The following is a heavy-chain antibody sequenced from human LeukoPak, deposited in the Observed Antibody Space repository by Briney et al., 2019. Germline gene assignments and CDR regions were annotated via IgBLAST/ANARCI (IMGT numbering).Heavy chain of an antibody. CDR2: IYSTGST. Sequence: SETLSLTCTVSGGSISSGGHYWSWIRQPAGKGLEYLGRIYSTGSTNYNPSLRSRVTISADTSKNHFSLKLSSVTAADTAVYYCARDQTYSGSGIYTYFDYWGQGILVTVSS. CDR1: GGSISSGGHY. D-gene: IGHD3-10*01. V-gene: IGHV4-61*02. CDR3: ARDQTYSGSGIYTYFDY. J-gene: IGHJ4*02.